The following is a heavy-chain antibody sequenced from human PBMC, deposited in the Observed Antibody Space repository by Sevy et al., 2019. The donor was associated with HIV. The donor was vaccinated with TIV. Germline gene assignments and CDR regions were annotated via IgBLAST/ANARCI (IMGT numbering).Heavy chain of an antibody. V-gene: IGHV1-18*01. J-gene: IGHJ5*02. D-gene: IGHD2-2*01. CDR1: GYTFTSYG. CDR3: ARADDIVVVPAAIWFDP. Sequence: ASVKVSCKASGYTFTSYGISWVRQAPGQGLEWMGWISAYNGNTNYAQKLQGRVTMTTDTSTSTAYMELRSLRSDDTAVYYCARADDIVVVPAAIWFDPWGQGTLVTVSS. CDR2: ISAYNGNT.